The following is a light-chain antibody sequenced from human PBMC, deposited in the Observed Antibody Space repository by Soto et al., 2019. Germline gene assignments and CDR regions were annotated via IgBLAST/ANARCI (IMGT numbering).Light chain of an antibody. V-gene: IGLV1-40*01. CDR3: HSYDSRLSGYG. CDR1: SSNIGAGYV. Sequence: QSVLTQPPSVSGAPGQRVTISCTGSSSNIGAGYVVHWYQQLPGTAPKLLIYGNSNRPSGVPDRFSGSRSGTSASLAITGLQTEDEAVYYCHSYDSRLSGYGFGAGTKLTVL. J-gene: IGLJ1*01. CDR2: GNS.